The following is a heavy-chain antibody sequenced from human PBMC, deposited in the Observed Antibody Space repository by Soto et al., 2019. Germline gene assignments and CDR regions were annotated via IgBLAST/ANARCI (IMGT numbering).Heavy chain of an antibody. V-gene: IGHV3-33*01. D-gene: IGHD3-3*01. Sequence: QVQLVESGGGVVQPGRSLRLSCAASGFTFSSYGMHWVRQAPGKGLEWVAVIWYDGSNKYYADSVKGRFTISRDNSKNTLYLQMNSLRAEDTAVYYCARDSRYYDFWSGYYDNWFDPWGQGTLVTVSS. CDR1: GFTFSSYG. CDR2: IWYDGSNK. J-gene: IGHJ5*02. CDR3: ARDSRYYDFWSGYYDNWFDP.